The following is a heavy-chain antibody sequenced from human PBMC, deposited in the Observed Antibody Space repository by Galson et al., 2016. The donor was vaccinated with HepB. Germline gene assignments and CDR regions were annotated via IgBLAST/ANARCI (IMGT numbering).Heavy chain of an antibody. CDR3: ARDRVGSSYYMDPFDY. CDR1: EFTFSDYK. Sequence: SLRLSCAASEFTFSDYKMSWIRQAPGKGLEWVSSIDKSGHYINYGDSVKGRFTISRDNAKNSLYLQMNSLRAEDMAVYYCARDRVGSSYYMDPFDYWGQGTLVTVS. V-gene: IGHV3-11*06. CDR2: IDKSGHYI. J-gene: IGHJ4*02. D-gene: IGHD1-26*01.